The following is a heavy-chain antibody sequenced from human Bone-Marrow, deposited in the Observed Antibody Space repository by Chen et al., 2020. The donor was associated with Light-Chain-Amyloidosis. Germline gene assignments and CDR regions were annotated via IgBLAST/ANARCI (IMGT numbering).Heavy chain of an antibody. CDR1: GYTFPNYW. CDR3: ARRRDGYNFDY. Sequence: EVQLEQSGPEVKKPGESLKISCKGSGYTFPNYWIGWVRQMPGKGLEWMGVVYPDDPDAKYSPSLAGQVTISADKSITAAYLQWRSLNASDTAMYYCARRRDGYNFDYWCQGTLVTFSS. D-gene: IGHD5-12*01. V-gene: IGHV5-51*01. CDR2: VYPDDPDA. J-gene: IGHJ4*02.